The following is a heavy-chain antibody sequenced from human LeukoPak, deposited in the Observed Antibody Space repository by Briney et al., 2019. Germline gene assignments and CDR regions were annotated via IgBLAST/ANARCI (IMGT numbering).Heavy chain of an antibody. J-gene: IGHJ6*02. CDR1: GFTFSKFW. CDR2: IKQDGSDK. D-gene: IGHD3-16*01. V-gene: IGHV3-7*03. Sequence: GGSLRLSCAASGFTFSKFWMSWVRQAPGKGLEWVANIKQDGSDKYYVDSVKGRFTISRDNAKNSLYLQMSNLRAEDTAVYFCARGGGLDVWGQGATVTVSS. CDR3: ARGGGLDV.